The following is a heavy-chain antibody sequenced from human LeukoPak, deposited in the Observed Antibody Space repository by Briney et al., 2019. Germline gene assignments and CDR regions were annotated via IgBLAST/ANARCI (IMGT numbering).Heavy chain of an antibody. CDR2: ISSSSSYI. V-gene: IGHV3-21*01. J-gene: IGHJ6*03. CDR1: GFTFDDYS. CDR3: AREVKDIVVVVAATHYYMDV. Sequence: PGGSLRLSCATSGFTFDDYSMHWVRQAPGKGLEWVSSISSSSSYIYYADSVKGRFTISRDNAKNSLYLQMNSLKAEDTAVYYCAREVKDIVVVVAATHYYMDVWGKGTTVTISS. D-gene: IGHD2-15*01.